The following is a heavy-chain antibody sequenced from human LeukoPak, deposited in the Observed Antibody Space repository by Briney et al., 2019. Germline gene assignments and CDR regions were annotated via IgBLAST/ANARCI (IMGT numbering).Heavy chain of an antibody. J-gene: IGHJ6*02. CDR2: VYYSGST. Sequence: PSETLSLTCTVSGGYISSYYWSWIRQPPGKGLEWIGYVYYSGSTNYNPSLKSRVTISMDTSKNQFSLKLSSVTAADTAVYYYARERWLQFGRSYYYYGMDVWGQGTTVTVSS. CDR1: GGYISSYY. CDR3: ARERWLQFGRSYYYYGMDV. D-gene: IGHD5-24*01. V-gene: IGHV4-59*12.